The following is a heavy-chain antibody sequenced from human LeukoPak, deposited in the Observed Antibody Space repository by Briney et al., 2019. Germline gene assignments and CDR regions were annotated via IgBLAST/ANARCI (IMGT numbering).Heavy chain of an antibody. Sequence: GGSLRLSCAASGFTFSSYGMHWVRQAPGKGLEWVAVIWYDGSNKCYADSVKGRFTISRDNSKNTLYLQMNSLRAEDTAVYYCARDQDFWSGYRSHYYGMDVWGQGTTVTVSS. J-gene: IGHJ6*02. CDR2: IWYDGSNK. CDR1: GFTFSSYG. V-gene: IGHV3-33*01. D-gene: IGHD3-3*01. CDR3: ARDQDFWSGYRSHYYGMDV.